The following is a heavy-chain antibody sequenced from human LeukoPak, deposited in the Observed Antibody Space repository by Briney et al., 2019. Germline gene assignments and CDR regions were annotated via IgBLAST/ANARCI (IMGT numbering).Heavy chain of an antibody. CDR2: IQRDGSDK. CDR1: GFTFSGYW. D-gene: IGHD4-23*01. Sequence: PGGSLRLSCVASGFTFSGYWMSWVRQALGKGLEWVAKIQRDGSDKEYVDSVKGRFGISRDNAKNSLFLQMNSLRAEDTAIYFCAKYDSGYSLDYWGQGTLVIVSS. J-gene: IGHJ4*02. CDR3: AKYDSGYSLDY. V-gene: IGHV3-7*03.